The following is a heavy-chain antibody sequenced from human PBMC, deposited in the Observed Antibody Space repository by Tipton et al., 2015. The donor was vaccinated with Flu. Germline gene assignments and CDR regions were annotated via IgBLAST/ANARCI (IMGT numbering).Heavy chain of an antibody. Sequence: TLSLTCTVSGGSFSSYYWSWIRQPPGKRPEWIGHIYYSGSTNYNPALQSRVTISVDTSKNQFSLRLSSVTAADTAVYYCTRGTIYYDSRGFEYYRFGPWGQGSLVSVSS. J-gene: IGHJ5*02. V-gene: IGHV4-59*01. CDR2: IYYSGST. CDR1: GGSFSSYY. D-gene: IGHD3-22*01. CDR3: TRGTIYYDSRGFEYYRFGP.